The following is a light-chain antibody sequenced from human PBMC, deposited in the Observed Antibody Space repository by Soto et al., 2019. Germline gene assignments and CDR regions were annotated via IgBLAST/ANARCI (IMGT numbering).Light chain of an antibody. V-gene: IGKV1-12*02. J-gene: IGKJ3*01. CDR2: AAS. CDR1: QVINSW. Sequence: DIQMTQSPSSVSASVGDRVTITCRASQVINSWLAWYQQRPGKAPKLLISAASSLQSGVPSRFSGSGSGTDFTLTISSLQPEDSATYFCQQANSSPFTFGHGTKVHIK. CDR3: QQANSSPFT.